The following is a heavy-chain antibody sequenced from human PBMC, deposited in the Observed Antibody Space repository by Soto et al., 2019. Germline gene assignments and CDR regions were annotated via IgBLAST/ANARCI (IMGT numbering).Heavy chain of an antibody. J-gene: IGHJ4*02. CDR1: GYSFAGYW. CDR3: ARQIYDSDTGPNFQYYFDS. Sequence: PGESLKISCKGSGYSFAGYWITWVRQKPGKGLEWMGRIDPSDSQTYYSPSFRGHVTISATKSITTVFLQWSSLRASDTAMYYCARQIYDSDTGPNFQYYFDSWGQGTPVTVAS. D-gene: IGHD3-22*01. V-gene: IGHV5-10-1*01. CDR2: IDPSDSQT.